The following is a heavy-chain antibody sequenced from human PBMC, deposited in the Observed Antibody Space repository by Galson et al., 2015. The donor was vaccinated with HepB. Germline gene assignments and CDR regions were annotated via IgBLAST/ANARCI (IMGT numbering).Heavy chain of an antibody. CDR1: GGSISSSSYY. CDR2: IYYSGST. Sequence: SETLSLTCTVSGGSISSSSYYWGWIRQPPGKGLEWIGSIYYSGSTYYNPSLKSRVTISVDTSKNQFSLKLSSVTAADTAVYYCARGGYSYGLPDAFDIWGQGTMVTVSS. J-gene: IGHJ3*02. CDR3: ARGGYSYGLPDAFDI. V-gene: IGHV4-39*07. D-gene: IGHD5-18*01.